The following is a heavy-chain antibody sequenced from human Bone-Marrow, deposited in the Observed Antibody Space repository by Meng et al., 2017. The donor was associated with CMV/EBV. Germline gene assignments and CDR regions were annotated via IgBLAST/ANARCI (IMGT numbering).Heavy chain of an antibody. CDR1: GFTFSSYA. Sequence: GESLKISCAASGFTFSSYAMHWVRQAPGKGLEWVAVISYDGSNKYYADSVKGRFTISRDNAKNSLYLQMNSLRAEDTAVYYCARGSFRVQTPYWGQGKLVTVSS. CDR2: ISYDGSNK. V-gene: IGHV3-30-3*01. J-gene: IGHJ4*02. D-gene: IGHD3-10*01. CDR3: ARGSFRVQTPY.